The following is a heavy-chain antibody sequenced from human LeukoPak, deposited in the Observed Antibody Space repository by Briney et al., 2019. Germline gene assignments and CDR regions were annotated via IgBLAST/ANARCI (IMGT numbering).Heavy chain of an antibody. V-gene: IGHV4-38-2*02. D-gene: IGHD2-21*01. CDR1: GYSISSGYY. CDR3: ARHKKIYYSGAPFDY. Sequence: SETLSLTCTVSGYSISSGYYWGWIRQPPGKGLEWIGSIYHSGSTYYNPSLKSRVTISVDTSKNQFSLKLSSVTAADTATYFCARHKKIYYSGAPFDYWGQGTLVTVSS. CDR2: IYHSGST. J-gene: IGHJ4*02.